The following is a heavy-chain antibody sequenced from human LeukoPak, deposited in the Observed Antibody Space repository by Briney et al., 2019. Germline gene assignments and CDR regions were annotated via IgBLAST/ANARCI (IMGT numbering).Heavy chain of an antibody. CDR3: AKDLWFGEPTDGMDV. CDR2: ISGSGGST. J-gene: IGHJ6*04. D-gene: IGHD3-10*01. V-gene: IGHV3-23*01. Sequence: GGSLRLSCAASGFTFSSYAMSWVRQAPGKGLEWVSAISGSGGSTYYADSVKGRFTIFRDNSKNTLYLQMNSLRAEDTAVYYCAKDLWFGEPTDGMDVWGKGTTVTVSS. CDR1: GFTFSSYA.